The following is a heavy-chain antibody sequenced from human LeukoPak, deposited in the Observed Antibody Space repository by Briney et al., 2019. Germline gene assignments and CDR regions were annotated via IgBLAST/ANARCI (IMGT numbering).Heavy chain of an antibody. V-gene: IGHV1-46*01. CDR1: GYTFTSYY. J-gene: IGHJ6*02. CDR2: INPSGGST. D-gene: IGHD2-15*01. Sequence: ASVKVSFKASGYTFTSYYMHWVRQAPGQGLEWMGIINPSGGSTSYAQKFQGRVTMTRDTSTSTVYMELRSLRSEDTAVYYCARGFVVVAGPYGMDVWGQGTTVTVSS. CDR3: ARGFVVVAGPYGMDV.